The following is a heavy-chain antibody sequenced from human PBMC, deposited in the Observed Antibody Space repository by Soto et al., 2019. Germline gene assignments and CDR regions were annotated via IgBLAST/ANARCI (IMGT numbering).Heavy chain of an antibody. CDR1: GFTFDDYG. CDR3: ARSGEFSASDYFGF. D-gene: IGHD3-10*01. CDR2: ISWNSGRI. V-gene: IGHV3-9*01. J-gene: IGHJ4*02. Sequence: EVQLVQYGGGWVQPGRSLRLSCGASGFTFDDYGMHWVRQAPGKGLEWVSSISWNSGRIGYADSVKGRFTISRDKVENALYLQMNSLRAEDTALYYCARSGEFSASDYFGFWGQGTLVTVSS.